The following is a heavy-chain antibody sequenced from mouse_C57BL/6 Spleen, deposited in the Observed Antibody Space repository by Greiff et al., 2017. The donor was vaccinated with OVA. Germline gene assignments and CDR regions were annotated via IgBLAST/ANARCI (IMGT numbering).Heavy chain of an antibody. J-gene: IGHJ1*03. CDR3: ARKQGYGSSYGYFDV. V-gene: IGHV1-63*01. CDR2: IYPGGGYT. D-gene: IGHD1-1*01. Sequence: VKLMESGAELVRPGTSVKMSCKASGYTFTNYWIGWAKQRPGHGLEWIGDIYPGGGYTNYTEKFKGKATLTADKSSSTAYMQFSSLTSEDSAIYYGARKQGYGSSYGYFDVWGTGTTVTVSS. CDR1: GYTFTNYW.